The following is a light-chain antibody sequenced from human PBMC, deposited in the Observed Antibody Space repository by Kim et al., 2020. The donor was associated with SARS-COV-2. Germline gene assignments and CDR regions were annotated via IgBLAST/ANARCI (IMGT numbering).Light chain of an antibody. CDR2: AAS. J-gene: IGKJ1*01. Sequence: ASTGDRVTITCRASQDVSTYLAWYQQKPGKAPKLLIYAASTLQSGVPSRFSGSGSGRNFTLTITCLQSEDFATYYCHQYYNYPRTFGQGTKVDIK. CDR1: QDVSTY. CDR3: HQYYNYPRT. V-gene: IGKV1-8*01.